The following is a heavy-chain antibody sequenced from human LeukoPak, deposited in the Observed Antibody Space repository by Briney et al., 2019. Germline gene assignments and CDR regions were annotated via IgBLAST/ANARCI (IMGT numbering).Heavy chain of an antibody. J-gene: IGHJ5*02. V-gene: IGHV1-46*01. CDR1: GYTSTSYY. CDR2: INPSGGST. CDR3: ARVGHNDWFDP. D-gene: IGHD1-14*01. Sequence: GASVKVSCKASGYTSTSYYMHWVRQAPGQGLEWMGIINPSGGSTSYAQKFQGRVTMTRDMSTSTVYMELSSLRSEDTAVYYCARVGHNDWFDPWGQGTLVTVSS.